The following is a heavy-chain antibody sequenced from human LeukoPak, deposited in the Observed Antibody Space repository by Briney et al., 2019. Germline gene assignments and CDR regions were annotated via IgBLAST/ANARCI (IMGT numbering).Heavy chain of an antibody. V-gene: IGHV3-23*01. CDR2: VTASGGTT. D-gene: IGHD1-26*01. J-gene: IGHJ4*02. CDR3: AKDRVGATLYFDY. Sequence: GGSLRLSCTASGFPFTNYGMNWVRQAPGKGLEWVSGVTASGGTTYYADSVKGRFTISRDNSKNTLYLQMNSLRAEDTAVYYCAKDRVGATLYFDYWGQGTLVTVSS. CDR1: GFPFTNYG.